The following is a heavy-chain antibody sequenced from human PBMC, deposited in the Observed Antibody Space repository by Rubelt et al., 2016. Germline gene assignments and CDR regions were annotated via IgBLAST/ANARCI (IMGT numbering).Heavy chain of an antibody. CDR3: ARAGVGATFIDY. D-gene: IGHD1-26*01. CDR1: GGSISSGGYY. CDR2: IYHSGST. Sequence: QVQLQESGPGLVKPSQTLSLTCTVSGGSISSGGYYWSWIRQHPGKGLEWIGSIYHSGSTYYNPSLKSRVTISVDTSKNQFSLKLSSVTAADTAVYYCARAGVGATFIDYWGQGTLVTVSS. J-gene: IGHJ4*02. V-gene: IGHV4-39*07.